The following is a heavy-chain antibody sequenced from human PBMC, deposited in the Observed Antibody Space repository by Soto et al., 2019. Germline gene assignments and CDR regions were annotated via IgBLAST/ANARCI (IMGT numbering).Heavy chain of an antibody. D-gene: IGHD3-16*01. Sequence: QVQLRESGPGLVEPSETLSLNCTVSGGSINGYYWSWIRQSPGKGLEWMGYIDYGGSPNFNPSRRSRVTTTVDTANNQFSLKLSSGTAADAAVYYCARTGRAWSGGAFDLWGLGTMVVVSS. CDR1: GGSINGYY. J-gene: IGHJ3*01. V-gene: IGHV4-59*08. CDR3: ARTGRAWSGGAFDL. CDR2: IDYGGSP.